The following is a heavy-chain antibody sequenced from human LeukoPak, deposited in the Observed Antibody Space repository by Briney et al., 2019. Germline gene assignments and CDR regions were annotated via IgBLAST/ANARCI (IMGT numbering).Heavy chain of an antibody. V-gene: IGHV3-53*01. J-gene: IGHJ4*02. CDR1: GFTVSNNY. CDR3: ARNPCDSSGYYSFFDF. D-gene: IGHD3-22*01. CDR2: IYSGGGA. Sequence: GGSLRLSCAASGFTVSNNYMSWVRQAPGKGLEWVSVIYSGGGAYYADSVKGRFTISRDNSKNTLYLQMNSLRAEDTAVYYCARNPCDSSGYYSFFDFWGQGTLVTVSS.